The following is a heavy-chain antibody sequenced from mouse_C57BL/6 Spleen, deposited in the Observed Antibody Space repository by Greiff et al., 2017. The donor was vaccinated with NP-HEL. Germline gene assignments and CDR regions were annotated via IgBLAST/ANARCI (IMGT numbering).Heavy chain of an antibody. Sequence: VQVVESDAELVKPGASVQISCKVSGYTFTDHTIHWMKQRPVQGLEWIGYIYPRDGSTKFNEKFKGKATLTAVTSSSTAYMQLNSLTSEDSAVYFCARPRGGNLYWYFDVWGTGTTVTVSS. CDR1: GYTFTDHT. D-gene: IGHD2-1*01. J-gene: IGHJ1*03. V-gene: IGHV1-78*01. CDR2: IYPRDGST. CDR3: ARPRGGNLYWYFDV.